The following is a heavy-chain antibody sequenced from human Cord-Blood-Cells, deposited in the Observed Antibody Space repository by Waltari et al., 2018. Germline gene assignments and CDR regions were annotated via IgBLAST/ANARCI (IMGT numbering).Heavy chain of an antibody. Sequence: QVQLVQSGAEVKKPGASVKVSCKASGYTFTGYYMHWVRQAPGQGREWIGWINTNNGSTNYAQKFQGWVTMTRDTSISAAYMELISLRSDDTAVYYCARDHSIAVAGTGYFDYTGQGTLVTVSS. V-gene: IGHV1-2*04. J-gene: IGHJ4*02. D-gene: IGHD6-19*01. CDR3: ARDHSIAVAGTGYFDY. CDR2: INTNNGST. CDR1: GYTFTGYY.